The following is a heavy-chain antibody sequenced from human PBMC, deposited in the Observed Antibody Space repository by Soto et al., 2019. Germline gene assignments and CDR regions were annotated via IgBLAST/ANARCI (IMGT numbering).Heavy chain of an antibody. CDR3: AREFREPHCSGGSCTPEFYYYYYYMDV. D-gene: IGHD2-15*01. CDR2: IIPILGIA. J-gene: IGHJ6*03. V-gene: IGHV1-69*04. CDR1: GGTFSSYT. Sequence: SVKVSCKASGGTFSSYTISWVRQAPGQGLEWMGRIIPILGIANYAQKFQGRVTITADKSTSTAYMELSSLRSEDTAVYYCAREFREPHCSGGSCTPEFYYYYYYMDVWGKGTTVTVSS.